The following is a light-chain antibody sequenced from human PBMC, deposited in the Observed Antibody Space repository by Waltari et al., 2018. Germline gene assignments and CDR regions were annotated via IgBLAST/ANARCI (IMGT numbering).Light chain of an antibody. Sequence: DIQMTQSPSSVSASVGDRVTITCRASRAITNYVNWYQQRPGLAPKLLIYAASTLQGGVPTRFSGSGSGTDFTLTISSLQIEDFATYYCQQTYSVPLTFGGGTKVEVK. CDR3: QQTYSVPLT. J-gene: IGKJ4*01. V-gene: IGKV1-39*01. CDR1: RAITNY. CDR2: AAS.